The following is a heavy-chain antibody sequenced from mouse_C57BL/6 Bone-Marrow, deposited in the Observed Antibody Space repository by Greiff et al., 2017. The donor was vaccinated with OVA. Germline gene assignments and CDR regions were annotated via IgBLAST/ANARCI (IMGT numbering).Heavy chain of an antibody. J-gene: IGHJ4*01. D-gene: IGHD2-5*01. CDR1: GYTFTDYE. CDR2: IDPETGGT. V-gene: IGHV1-15*01. Sequence: VQLQQSGAELVRPGASVTLSCKASGYTFTDYEMHWVKQTPVHGLEWIGAIDPETGGTAYNQKFKGKAILTADKSSSTAYMELRSLTSEDSAVYYCTRGYNSYNAMDYWGQGTSVTVSA. CDR3: TRGYNSYNAMDY.